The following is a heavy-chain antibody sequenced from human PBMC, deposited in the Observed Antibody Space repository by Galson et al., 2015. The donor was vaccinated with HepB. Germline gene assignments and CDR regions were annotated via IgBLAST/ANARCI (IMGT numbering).Heavy chain of an antibody. Sequence: SLRLSCAASGFTFSYYAIHWVRQAPGKGLEWVAIISYDGSEAYYADSVKGRFAISRDNSKNTLYLRMNTLRGEDTAIYYCASGPSKHLVRQFDFWGQGTLVTVSS. CDR2: ISYDGSEA. CDR3: ASGPSKHLVRQFDF. V-gene: IGHV3-30*09. CDR1: GFTFSYYA. D-gene: IGHD6-6*01. J-gene: IGHJ4*02.